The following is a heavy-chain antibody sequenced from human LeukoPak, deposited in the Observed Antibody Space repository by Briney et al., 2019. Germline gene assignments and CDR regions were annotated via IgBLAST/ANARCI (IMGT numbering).Heavy chain of an antibody. CDR3: AKRDAYDSSGFSPLFDH. CDR2: ISGNGGSL. J-gene: IGHJ4*02. Sequence: GGSLRLSCAASGFSFSNYAMSWVRQAPGKGLEWVSAISGNGGSLYYADSMKGRFTISRDNSKSELYLQVNSLTAEDTAVYYCAKRDAYDSSGFSPLFDHWGLGTLVTVSS. V-gene: IGHV3-23*01. CDR1: GFSFSNYA. D-gene: IGHD3-22*01.